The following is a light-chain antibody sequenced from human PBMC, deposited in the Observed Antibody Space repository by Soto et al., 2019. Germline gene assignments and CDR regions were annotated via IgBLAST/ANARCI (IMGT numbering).Light chain of an antibody. CDR2: DAS. V-gene: IGKV1-5*01. CDR1: QSVNNW. J-gene: IGKJ2*01. Sequence: DIQMTQSPSPLSASIGDRVTITCRASQSVNNWLAWYQQKPGKAPKLLIFDASTLEVGVPSRFSGSGSGTEFTLTISSLQPDDFATYYCQQQNTFGQGTKLEIK. CDR3: QQQNT.